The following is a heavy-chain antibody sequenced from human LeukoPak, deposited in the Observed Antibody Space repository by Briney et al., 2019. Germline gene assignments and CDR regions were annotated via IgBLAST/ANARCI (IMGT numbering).Heavy chain of an antibody. CDR2: IIPIFGTA. D-gene: IGHD3-22*01. CDR3: ARSYDSSGYWFDY. V-gene: IGHV1-69*01. J-gene: IGHJ4*02. CDR1: GYTFSSYW. Sequence: KIPCKGSGYTFSSYWIGWVRQAPGQGLEWMGGIIPIFGTANYAQKFQGRVTITADESTSTAYMELSSLRSEDTAVYYCARSYDSSGYWFDYWGQRTLVTVSP.